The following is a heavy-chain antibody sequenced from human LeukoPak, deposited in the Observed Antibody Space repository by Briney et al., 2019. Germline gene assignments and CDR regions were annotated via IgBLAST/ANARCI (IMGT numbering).Heavy chain of an antibody. Sequence: PSETLSLTCTVSNGSFSNHFWSWIRQPPGKGLEWIGYISYSGSAHYAPSLKSRVTISVDTSKNQSSLKLSSVTAADTAVYYCASGVAVDPDTFDIWGLGTLVAVSS. V-gene: IGHV4-59*08. CDR1: NGSFSNHF. CDR3: ASGVAVDPDTFDI. J-gene: IGHJ3*02. CDR2: ISYSGSA. D-gene: IGHD6-19*01.